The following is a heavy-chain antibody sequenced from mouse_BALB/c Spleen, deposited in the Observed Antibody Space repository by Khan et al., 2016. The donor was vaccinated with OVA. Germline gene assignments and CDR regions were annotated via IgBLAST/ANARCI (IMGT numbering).Heavy chain of an antibody. D-gene: IGHD2-2*01. J-gene: IGHJ3*01. Sequence: QVQLQQPGAELVRPGASVKLSCKASGYTFTSYWMNWVKQRPGQGLEWIGMIDPSDSETHYNQMFKDKATLTVDKSSSKAYMQLSSLTSEDSAVYYWTRREKEGYDPAGFAYGGQGTLVTVSA. CDR1: GYTFTSYW. V-gene: IGHV1-61*01. CDR3: TRREKEGYDPAGFAY. CDR2: IDPSDSET.